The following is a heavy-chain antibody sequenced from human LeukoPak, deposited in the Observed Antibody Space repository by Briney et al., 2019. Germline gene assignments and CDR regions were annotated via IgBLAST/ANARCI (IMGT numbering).Heavy chain of an antibody. CDR2: IYYSGST. CDR1: GGSISSYY. J-gene: IGHJ4*02. CDR3: ARERRDTAMAYYFDY. V-gene: IGHV4-59*01. D-gene: IGHD5-18*01. Sequence: SETLSLTCTVSGGSISSYYWSWIRQPPGKGLEWIGYIYYSGSTNYNPSLKSRVTISVDTSKNQFSLKLSSVTAADTAVYYCARERRDTAMAYYFDYWGQGTLVTVSS.